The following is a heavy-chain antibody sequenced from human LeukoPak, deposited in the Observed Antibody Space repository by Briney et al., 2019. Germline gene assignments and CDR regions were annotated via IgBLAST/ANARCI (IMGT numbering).Heavy chain of an antibody. J-gene: IGHJ3*02. CDR2: INPNSGGT. CDR1: GYIFTGYY. CDR3: AREALTVTTVGHDAFDI. V-gene: IGHV1-2*02. D-gene: IGHD4-17*01. Sequence: ASVKVSCKASGYIFTGYYLHWVRHAPGQGLDLMGWINPNSGGTNYAQKFQGRVTMTRDTSISTAYMELSRLRSDDTAVYYCAREALTVTTVGHDAFDIWGQGTMVTVSS.